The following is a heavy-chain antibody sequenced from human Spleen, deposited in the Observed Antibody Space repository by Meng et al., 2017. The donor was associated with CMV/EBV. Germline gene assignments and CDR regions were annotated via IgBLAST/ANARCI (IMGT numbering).Heavy chain of an antibody. D-gene: IGHD2-15*01. CDR2: IYWDDDK. Sequence: QITLKESGPTLVKPTQTLTLTCTFSGFLLSTSGMGVGWIRQPPGKALEWLALIYWDDDKRYSPSLKSRLTITKDTSKNQVVLTMTNMDPVDTATYYCAHRDYCSGGTCTFDYWGQGTLVTVSS. V-gene: IGHV2-5*02. J-gene: IGHJ4*02. CDR3: AHRDYCSGGTCTFDY. CDR1: GFLLSTSGMG.